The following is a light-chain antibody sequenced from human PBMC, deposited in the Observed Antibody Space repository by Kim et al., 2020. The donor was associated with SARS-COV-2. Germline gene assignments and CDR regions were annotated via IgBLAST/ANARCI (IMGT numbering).Light chain of an antibody. J-gene: IGKJ1*01. V-gene: IGKV1-12*01. CDR3: QHAGRSQWA. Sequence: ASVGGRVTITWRASQDISHWVAWYQQKPGKAPKLLIYAASGLQGGVPRRFSGSGSGTDFTLTISSLQPEDFAIYYCQHAGRSQWAFGPGTKVDIK. CDR1: QDISHW. CDR2: AAS.